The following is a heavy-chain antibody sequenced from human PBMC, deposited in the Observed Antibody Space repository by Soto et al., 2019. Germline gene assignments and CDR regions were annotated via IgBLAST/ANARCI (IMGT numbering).Heavy chain of an antibody. D-gene: IGHD1-1*01. CDR2: INRRETPT. J-gene: IGHJ6*01. CDR1: GFRFRDYP. CDR3: GRGTPSPGLGI. Sequence: GVSLRLSCVGSGFRFRDYPLNWVRQAPGQGLEWVANINRRETPTDHADSVRGRFSPSRDNTITSLYLNIDSLRGGDTATYHCGRGTPSPGLGIWGLGTTVNGSS. V-gene: IGHV3-7*03.